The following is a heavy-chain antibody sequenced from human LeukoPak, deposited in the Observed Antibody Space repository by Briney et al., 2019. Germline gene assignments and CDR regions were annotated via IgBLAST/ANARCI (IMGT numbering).Heavy chain of an antibody. D-gene: IGHD3-16*02. V-gene: IGHV4-4*02. J-gene: IGHJ4*02. CDR3: AMAYDYVWGSYRIGRFDY. CDR2: IYHSGDT. CDR1: GGSITSSSW. Sequence: SETLSLTCAVSGGSITSSSWWSWVRQPPGKGLEWIGEIYHSGDTNYNPSLKSRVTMSVDKSKNQFSLKLSSVTAADTAVYYCAMAYDYVWGSYRIGRFDYWGQGTLVTVSS.